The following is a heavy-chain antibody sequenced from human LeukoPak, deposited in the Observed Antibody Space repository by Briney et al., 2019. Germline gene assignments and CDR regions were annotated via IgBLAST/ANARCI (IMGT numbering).Heavy chain of an antibody. CDR1: GFTFSSYS. CDR2: ISSSSSYI. V-gene: IGHV3-21*03. CDR3: AKDHGSSDWYYFDY. Sequence: GGSLRLSCAASGFTFSSYSMNWVRQAPGKGLEWVSSISSSSSYIYYADSVKGRFTISRDNSKNTLYLQMNTLRADDTAVYYCAKDHGSSDWYYFDYWGQGTLVTVSS. J-gene: IGHJ4*02. D-gene: IGHD6-13*01.